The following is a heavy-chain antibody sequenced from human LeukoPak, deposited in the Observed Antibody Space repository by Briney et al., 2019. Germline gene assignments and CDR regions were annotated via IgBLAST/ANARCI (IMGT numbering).Heavy chain of an antibody. V-gene: IGHV5-51*01. D-gene: IGHD1-7*01. CDR2: IYPGYSDT. CDR3: ASGKTGTTAFDY. Sequence: GESLKISCKGSGYSFTSYWIGWVRQMPGKGLEWMGIIYPGYSDTRYSPSFQGQVTISADKSISTAYLQWSSLQASETVIYFCASGKTGTTAFDYWGQGTLVTVSS. J-gene: IGHJ4*02. CDR1: GYSFTSYW.